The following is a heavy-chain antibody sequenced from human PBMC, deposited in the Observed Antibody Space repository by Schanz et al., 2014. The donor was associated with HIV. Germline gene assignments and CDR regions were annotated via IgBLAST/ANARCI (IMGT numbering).Heavy chain of an antibody. J-gene: IGHJ4*02. CDR1: GFTFSSYA. CDR2: FSGSGGST. CDR3: ARDSQLFCSSTSCWFDC. D-gene: IGHD2-2*01. Sequence: EVQLLESGGDLVHPGGSLRLSCAASGFTFSSYAMSWVRQAPGKGLEWVSGFSGSGGSTYYADSVKGRFTIARDNTKNSLFLQMNSLRAEDTAVYYCARDSQLFCSSTSCWFDCWGQGTLVTVSS. V-gene: IGHV3-23*01.